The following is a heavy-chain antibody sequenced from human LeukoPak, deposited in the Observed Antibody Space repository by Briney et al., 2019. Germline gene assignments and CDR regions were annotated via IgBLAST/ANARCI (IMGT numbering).Heavy chain of an antibody. D-gene: IGHD3-10*01. CDR3: AKDIVWFGAREVPSSFDY. CDR2: IRYDGSNK. CDR1: GFTFSSYA. V-gene: IGHV3-30*02. Sequence: PGGSLRLSCAASGFTFSSYAMSWVRQAPGKGLEWVAFIRYDGSNKYYADSVKGRFTISRDNSKNTLYLQMNSLRAEDTAVYYCAKDIVWFGAREVPSSFDYWGQGTLVTVSS. J-gene: IGHJ4*02.